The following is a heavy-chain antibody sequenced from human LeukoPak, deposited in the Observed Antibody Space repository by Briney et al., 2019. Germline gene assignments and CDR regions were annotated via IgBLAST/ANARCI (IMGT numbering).Heavy chain of an antibody. CDR1: GGSISSYY. V-gene: IGHV4-4*07. Sequence: SETLSLTCTVSGGSISSYYWSWIRQPAGKGLEWIGRIYTSGSTNYNPSLKSRVTMSVDTSKNQFSLKLSSVTAADTAIYYCARVYGSGYDFRGAFDIWGQGTMVTVSS. CDR3: ARVYGSGYDFRGAFDI. J-gene: IGHJ3*02. CDR2: IYTSGST. D-gene: IGHD5-12*01.